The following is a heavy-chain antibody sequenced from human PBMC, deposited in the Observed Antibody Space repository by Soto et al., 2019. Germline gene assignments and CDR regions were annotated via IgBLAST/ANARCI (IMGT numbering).Heavy chain of an antibody. Sequence: SLRLSCAASGFTFSDHYMDWVRQAPGKGLEWVGRSRNKVDSYTTEYAASVKGRFTISRDDSKNSLYLQMNSLKTGDTAVSYCTRLWGYTNNLVVPLDYWGQGTLVTVSS. J-gene: IGHJ4*02. D-gene: IGHD2-2*01. CDR1: GFTFSDHY. CDR2: SRNKVDSYTT. CDR3: TRLWGYTNNLVVPLDY. V-gene: IGHV3-72*01.